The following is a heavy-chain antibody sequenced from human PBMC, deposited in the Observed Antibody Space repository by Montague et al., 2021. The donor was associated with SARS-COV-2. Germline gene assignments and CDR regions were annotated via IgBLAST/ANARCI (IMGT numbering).Heavy chain of an antibody. CDR3: ASAFYGDHWAFDV. D-gene: IGHD3-3*02. J-gene: IGHJ3*01. Sequence: RQSPSRGLEWLGRTYYRSWWRSQYPGSLESRITISGDTSKNQFSPQLNSVTPEDTAVYYCASAFYGDHWAFDVWGQGTMVTVSS. CDR2: TYYRSWWRS. V-gene: IGHV6-1*01.